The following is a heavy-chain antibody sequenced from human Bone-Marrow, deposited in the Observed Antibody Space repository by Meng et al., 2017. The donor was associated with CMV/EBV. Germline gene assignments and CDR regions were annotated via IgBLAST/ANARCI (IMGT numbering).Heavy chain of an antibody. CDR2: IYSGGST. D-gene: IGHD6-13*01. J-gene: IGHJ4*02. CDR3: ARERSSWYPGYYFDY. Sequence: GESLKISCAASGFTVSSNYMSWVRQAPGKGLEWVSVIYSGGSTYYADSVKGRFTISRDNSKNTLYLQMNSLRAEDTAVYYCARERSSWYPGYYFDYWGQGTLVTVSS. CDR1: GFTVSSNY. V-gene: IGHV3-53*01.